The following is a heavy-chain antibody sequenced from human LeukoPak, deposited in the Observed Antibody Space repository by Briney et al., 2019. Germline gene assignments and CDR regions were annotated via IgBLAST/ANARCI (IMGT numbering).Heavy chain of an antibody. V-gene: IGHV4-59*02. CDR2: IYYSGST. Sequence: SETLSLTCNVSGGSVGSYYWSWIRQPPGKGLERIGYIYYSGSTNYNPSLKSRVTISVDTSKNQFSLKLSSVTAADTAVYYCARVLSSAAAGAFDIWGQGTMVTVSS. D-gene: IGHD6-13*01. J-gene: IGHJ3*02. CDR1: GGSVGSYY. CDR3: ARVLSSAAAGAFDI.